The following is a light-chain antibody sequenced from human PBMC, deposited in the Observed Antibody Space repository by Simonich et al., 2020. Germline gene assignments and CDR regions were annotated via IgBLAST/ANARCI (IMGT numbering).Light chain of an antibody. CDR2: GAS. CDR1: QSVSSN. J-gene: IGKJ1*01. CDR3: QQYNNWPPWT. V-gene: IGKV3-15*01. Sequence: EIVLTQSPATLSLSPGERATLSCRASQSVSSNLAWYQQNPGQAPRLLIYGASTRATGIPARVSGSGSGTEFTLTISSMQSEDFAVYYCQQYNNWPPWTFGQGTKVELK.